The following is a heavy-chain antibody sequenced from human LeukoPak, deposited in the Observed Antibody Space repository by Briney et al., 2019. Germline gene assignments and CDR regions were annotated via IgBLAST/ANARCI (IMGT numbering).Heavy chain of an antibody. V-gene: IGHV3-23*01. Sequence: PGGSLRLSSAASGLTLSRYAMSSVRQAPGTGLGWGSAISGSGGSTYYADSVKGRFTISRDNSKNTLYLQMNSLRAEDTAVYYCAKDRRLFDYWGQGTLVTVSS. D-gene: IGHD6-6*01. CDR2: ISGSGGST. CDR3: AKDRRLFDY. CDR1: GLTLSRYA. J-gene: IGHJ4*02.